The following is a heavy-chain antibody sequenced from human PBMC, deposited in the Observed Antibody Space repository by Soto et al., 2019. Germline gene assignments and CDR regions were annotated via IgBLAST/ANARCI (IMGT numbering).Heavy chain of an antibody. CDR3: ARGYNSGIGYSYGY. CDR1: GYTFTGYY. D-gene: IGHD5-18*01. Sequence: ASVKVSCKASGYTFTGYYMHWVRQAPGQGLEWMGWINPNSGGTNYAQKFQGWVTMTRDTSISTAYMELSRLRSDDTAVYYCARGYNSGIGYSYGYWGQGTLVTVSS. V-gene: IGHV1-2*04. CDR2: INPNSGGT. J-gene: IGHJ4*02.